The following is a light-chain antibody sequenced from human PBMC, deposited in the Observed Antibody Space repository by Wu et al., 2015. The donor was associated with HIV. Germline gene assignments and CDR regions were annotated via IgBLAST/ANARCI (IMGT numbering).Light chain of an antibody. J-gene: IGKJ1*01. Sequence: EIVLTQSPATLSLSPGESATLSCRASQSINNYLAWYQEKPGQAPRLLIFDAFNRAIGIPARFSGRGSGTDFTLIISRLEPEDFAVYYCQELGSSPAPFGRGTKVEIK. CDR2: DAF. CDR3: QELGSSPAP. V-gene: IGKV3-11*01. CDR1: QSINNY.